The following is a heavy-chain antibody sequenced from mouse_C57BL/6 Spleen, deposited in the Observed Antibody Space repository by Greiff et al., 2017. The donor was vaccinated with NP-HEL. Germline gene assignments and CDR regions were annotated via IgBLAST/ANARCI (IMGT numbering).Heavy chain of an antibody. V-gene: IGHV1-42*01. J-gene: IGHJ2*01. Sequence: EVQLQQSGPELVKPGASVKISCKASGYSFTGYYMNWVKQSPEKSLEWIGEINPSTGGTTYNQKFKAKATLTVDKSSSTAYMQLKSLTSEDSAVYYCAKRRLYYFDYWGQGTTLTVSS. CDR3: AKRRLYYFDY. CDR1: GYSFTGYY. CDR2: INPSTGGT.